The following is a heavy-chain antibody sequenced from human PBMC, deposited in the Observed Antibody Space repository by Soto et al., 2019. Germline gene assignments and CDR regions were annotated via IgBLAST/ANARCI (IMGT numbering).Heavy chain of an antibody. CDR1: GFIFRSYG. CDR2: ISYDGSNN. Sequence: QVQLVESGGGVVQPGRSLRLSCAASGFIFRSYGMHWVRQAPGKGLEWVAAISYDGSNNFYVDPVKGRFTISRDNSKNTVDLQMNSLRVEDTAVFYCAKDTYYHDSSGYYTFDYWGQGTLVTVSS. CDR3: AKDTYYHDSSGYYTFDY. V-gene: IGHV3-30*18. D-gene: IGHD3-22*01. J-gene: IGHJ4*02.